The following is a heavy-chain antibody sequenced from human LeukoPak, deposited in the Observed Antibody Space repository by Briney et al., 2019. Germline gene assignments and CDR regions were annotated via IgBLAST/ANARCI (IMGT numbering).Heavy chain of an antibody. CDR1: GFTFSSYD. D-gene: IGHD3-3*01. Sequence: GGSLRLSCAASGFTFSSYDMHWVRQAPGKGLEWMTFIRYDGSNTYYADSVKGRFTISRDNSKNTLYLQMNSLRAEDTAVYYCAKDRALFLEWLFDYWGQGTLVTVSS. J-gene: IGHJ4*02. V-gene: IGHV3-30*02. CDR3: AKDRALFLEWLFDY. CDR2: IRYDGSNT.